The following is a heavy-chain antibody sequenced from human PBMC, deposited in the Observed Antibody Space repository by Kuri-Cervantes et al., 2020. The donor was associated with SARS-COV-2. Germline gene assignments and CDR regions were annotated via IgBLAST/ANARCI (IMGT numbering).Heavy chain of an antibody. CDR2: IKQDGSEK. J-gene: IGHJ4*02. D-gene: IGHD1-26*01. V-gene: IGHV3-7*01. CDR3: ASGSYYTGLDY. CDR1: GFTFSSYW. Sequence: GESLKISCAASGFTFSSYWMSWVRQAPGKGLEWVANIKQDGSEKYYVDSVKGRFTISRDNSKNTLYLQMNSLRAEDTAVYYCASGSYYTGLDYWGQGTLVTVSS.